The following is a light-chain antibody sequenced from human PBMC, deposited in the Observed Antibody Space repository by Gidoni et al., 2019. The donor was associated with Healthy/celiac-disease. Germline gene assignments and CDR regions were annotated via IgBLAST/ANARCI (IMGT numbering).Light chain of an antibody. CDR3: QDRHYT. CDR2: DAS. Sequence: VLTQTPATLSLSPGDRVTFSCRASDDIGRYLAWYQQKPGQAPRLLIFDASFRATGIPDRFSGSGSGTDFTLTISSLDPEDFGLYFCQDRHYTFGRGTRLQIK. J-gene: IGKJ2*01. V-gene: IGKV3-11*01. CDR1: DDIGRY.